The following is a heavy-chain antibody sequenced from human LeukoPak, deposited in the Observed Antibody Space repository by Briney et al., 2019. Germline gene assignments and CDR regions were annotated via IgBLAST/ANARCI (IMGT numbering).Heavy chain of an antibody. Sequence: SETLSLTCTVSGGSVSSGSYYWGWIRQPPGTGLEWIGYIYYSGSTNYNPSLKSRVTISVDTSKNQFSLKLSSVTAADTAVYYCARDRGYYDILTGYSHDAFDIWGQGTMVTVSS. CDR3: ARDRGYYDILTGYSHDAFDI. D-gene: IGHD3-9*01. CDR1: GGSVSSGSYY. CDR2: IYYSGST. J-gene: IGHJ3*02. V-gene: IGHV4-61*01.